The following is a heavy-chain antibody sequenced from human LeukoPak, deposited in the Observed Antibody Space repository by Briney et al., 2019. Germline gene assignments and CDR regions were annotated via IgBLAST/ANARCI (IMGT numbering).Heavy chain of an antibody. V-gene: IGHV3-11*01. D-gene: IGHD2-2*01. J-gene: IGHJ5*02. CDR3: ARGGVKYQLLHWFDP. CDR2: ISSSGTTI. CDR1: GFTFSDYY. Sequence: GGSLRLSCAASGFTFSDYYMSWIRQAPGKGLEWVSYISSSGTTIYYADSVKGRFTISRDNAKNSLYLQMNSLRAEDTAVYYCARGGVKYQLLHWFDPWGQGTLVTVSS.